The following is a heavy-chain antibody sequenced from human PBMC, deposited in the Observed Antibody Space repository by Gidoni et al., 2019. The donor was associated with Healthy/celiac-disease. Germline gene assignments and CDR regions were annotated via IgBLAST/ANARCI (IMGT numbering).Heavy chain of an antibody. CDR2: HSAQNGNT. V-gene: IGHV1-18*01. J-gene: IGHJ6*02. CDR1: GYTFTSYG. D-gene: IGHD2-15*01. Sequence: QVQLVQSGAEVKKPGASVTVPCKAPGYTFTSYGISWVRQAPGQGLEWMRWHSAQNGNTNDAQKLQSRVTMTTDTSTSTAYMELRSLRSDDTAVYYCARDRTSKCCSGGSCYEDYYYGMDVWGQGTTVTVSS. CDR3: ARDRTSKCCSGGSCYEDYYYGMDV.